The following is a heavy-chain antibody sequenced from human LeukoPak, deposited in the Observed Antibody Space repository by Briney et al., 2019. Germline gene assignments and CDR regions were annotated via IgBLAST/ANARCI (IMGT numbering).Heavy chain of an antibody. CDR2: IGYSGST. D-gene: IGHD4-17*01. J-gene: IGHJ4*02. V-gene: IGHV4-59*01. Sequence: SETLSLTCTVSGASISSYYWSWIRQPPGKGLEWIGYIGYSGSTNYNPSLKSRVIISVDTSKTQFSLKLSSVTAADTAVYYCARHYYSDPFDYWGQGTLVTVSS. CDR1: GASISSYY. CDR3: ARHYYSDPFDY.